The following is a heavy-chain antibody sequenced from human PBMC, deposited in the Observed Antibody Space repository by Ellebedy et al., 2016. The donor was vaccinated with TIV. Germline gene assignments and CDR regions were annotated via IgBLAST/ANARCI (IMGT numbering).Heavy chain of an antibody. CDR1: GDSISSSY. V-gene: IGHV4-59*01. CDR2: THDSGST. J-gene: IGHJ4*02. D-gene: IGHD5-24*01. Sequence: SETLSLTXSVSGDSISSSYWSWIRQPPGKRLEWIALTHDSGSTNSNPSLKSRVSISIDTSKTQISLRLSSVTTADTAVYYCVRGSGWLPLDWGQGILVTVSS. CDR3: VRGSGWLPLD.